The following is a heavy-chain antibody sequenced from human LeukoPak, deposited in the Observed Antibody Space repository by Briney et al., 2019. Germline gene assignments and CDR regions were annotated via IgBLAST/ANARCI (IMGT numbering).Heavy chain of an antibody. V-gene: IGHV3-7*04. D-gene: IGHD2-15*01. CDR1: GFTFSSYS. CDR3: ARAPGGCSGGSCYSYYYYYMDV. Sequence: PGGSLRLSCAASGFTFSSYSMSWVRQAPGKGLEWVANIKQDGSEKYYVDSVKGRFTISRDNAKNSLYLQMNSLRAEDTAVYYCARAPGGCSGGSCYSYYYYYMDVWGKGTTVTVSS. CDR2: IKQDGSEK. J-gene: IGHJ6*03.